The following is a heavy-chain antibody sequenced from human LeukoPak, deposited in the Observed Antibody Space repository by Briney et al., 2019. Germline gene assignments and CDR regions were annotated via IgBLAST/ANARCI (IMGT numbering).Heavy chain of an antibody. CDR2: ISYDGSNK. CDR1: GFTFSSYA. V-gene: IGHV3-30*04. D-gene: IGHD3-3*01. Sequence: PGGSLRLSCAASGFTFSSYAMHWVRQAPGKGLEWVAVISYDGSNKYYADSVKGRFTISRDNSKNTLYLQMSSLRAEDTAVYYCARAWTRVRFLEWLCLDTWGQGTLVTVSS. CDR3: ARAWTRVRFLEWLCLDT. J-gene: IGHJ5*02.